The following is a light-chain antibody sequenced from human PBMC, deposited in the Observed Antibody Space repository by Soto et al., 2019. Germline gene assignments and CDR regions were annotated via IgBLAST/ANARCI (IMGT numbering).Light chain of an antibody. Sequence: QSALTQPASVSGSPGQSITISCTGTSSDVGGYNYVSWYQQHPGKAPKLMIYDVSNRPSGVSTRYSGSKSGNTASLTISGLHAEDEADYYCSSDTSSSTYVFGTGTKVTVL. CDR1: SSDVGGYNY. J-gene: IGLJ1*01. CDR2: DVS. CDR3: SSDTSSSTYV. V-gene: IGLV2-14*01.